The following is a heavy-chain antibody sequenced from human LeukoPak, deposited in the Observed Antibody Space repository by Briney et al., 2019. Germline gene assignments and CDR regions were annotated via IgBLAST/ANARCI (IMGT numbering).Heavy chain of an antibody. CDR1: GFTFSSYA. J-gene: IGHJ4*02. Sequence: PGGSLRLSCAASGFTFSSYAMSWVRQAPGKGLEWIGSIYFSGSTYYNPSLKSRVTISVDTSKNQFSLKLSSVTAADTAVYYCARDRWGVIDYWGQGTLVTVSS. CDR3: ARDRWGVIDY. V-gene: IGHV4-39*07. D-gene: IGHD3-10*01. CDR2: IYFSGST.